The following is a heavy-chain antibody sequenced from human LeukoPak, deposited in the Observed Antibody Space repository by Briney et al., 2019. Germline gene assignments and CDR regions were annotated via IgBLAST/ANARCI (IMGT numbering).Heavy chain of an antibody. V-gene: IGHV3-72*01. Sequence: WGSLRLSCGAFGFDFSEHWMDWVRQAPGKGLEWVGRIRNKARSYSTEYAASVRGRFIISRDDSKNLLYLQMNSLKTEDTAVYYCTSVSAGLVEYWGQGTLVIVSS. J-gene: IGHJ4*02. CDR3: TSVSAGLVEY. CDR1: GFDFSEHW. D-gene: IGHD3-16*01. CDR2: IRNKARSYST.